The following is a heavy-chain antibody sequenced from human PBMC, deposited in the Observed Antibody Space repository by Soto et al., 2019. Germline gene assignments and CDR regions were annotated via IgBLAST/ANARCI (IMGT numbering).Heavy chain of an antibody. CDR3: ARVTRHCTNGVCGFDY. CDR1: GFTFSSYW. D-gene: IGHD2-8*01. CDR2: IKQHGSEK. V-gene: IGHV3-7*01. Sequence: EVQLVESGGGLVQPGGSLRLSCAASGFTFSSYWMGWVRQAPGKGLEWVANIKQHGSEKYYVDSVKGRFTISRDNAKNSLYLQMNSLSAEDTAVYYCARVTRHCTNGVCGFDYWGQGTLVTVSS. J-gene: IGHJ4*02.